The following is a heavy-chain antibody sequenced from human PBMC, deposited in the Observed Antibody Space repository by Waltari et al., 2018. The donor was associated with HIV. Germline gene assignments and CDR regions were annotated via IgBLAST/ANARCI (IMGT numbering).Heavy chain of an antibody. V-gene: IGHV4-34*01. CDR2: TNHRGST. J-gene: IGHJ5*01. CDR1: GESFSGYF. Sequence: QVQLQQWGTGLLKPSETLTLTCAVYGESFSGYFWTWIRQSPEKGLEWIGDTNHRGSTHYSPSLKSRVTISVDTSKNQFSLNLTSVTAADTAVYFCARRKCLSALSSDCWFDSWGQGTLVTVFS. D-gene: IGHD2-21*02. CDR3: ARRKCLSALSSDCWFDS.